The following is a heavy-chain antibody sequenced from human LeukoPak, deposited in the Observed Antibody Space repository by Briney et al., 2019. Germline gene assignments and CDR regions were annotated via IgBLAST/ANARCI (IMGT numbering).Heavy chain of an antibody. CDR1: GFSFSSYW. V-gene: IGHV3-7*01. Sequence: GGSLRLSCAASGFSFSSYWLTWVRQAPGKGLEWVANIKGDGSEKYYVDSMKGRFNIARDNAKNSVYLQMNSLRAEDTAVYYCARDRRDGYNLLDYWGQGTLVTVSS. D-gene: IGHD5-24*01. J-gene: IGHJ4*02. CDR2: IKGDGSEK. CDR3: ARDRRDGYNLLDY.